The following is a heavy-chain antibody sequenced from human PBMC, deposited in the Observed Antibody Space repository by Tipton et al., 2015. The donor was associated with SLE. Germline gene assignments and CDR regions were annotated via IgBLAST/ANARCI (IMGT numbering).Heavy chain of an antibody. CDR2: ISAYNGNT. D-gene: IGHD3-22*01. CDR3: AREGYYYDSRMVLILLDI. Sequence: QLVQSGAEVKKPGSSVKVSCKASGGTFSSYGISWVRQAPGQGLEWMGWISAYNGNTNYAQQLQGRVTMTTDTSTSTAYMELRSLSSDDTAVYYCAREGYYYDSRMVLILLDIWGRETMVTVSS. CDR1: GGTFSSYG. J-gene: IGHJ3*02. V-gene: IGHV1-18*01.